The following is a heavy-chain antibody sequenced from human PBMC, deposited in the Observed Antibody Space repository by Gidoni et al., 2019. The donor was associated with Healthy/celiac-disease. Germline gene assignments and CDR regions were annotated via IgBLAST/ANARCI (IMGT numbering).Heavy chain of an antibody. CDR1: GGSISRSSYY. V-gene: IGHV4-39*01. CDR3: ARNPAPYYYYGMDV. CDR2: IYYSGST. D-gene: IGHD2-2*01. J-gene: IGHJ6*02. Sequence: QLQLQESGPGLVKPSETLSLTCTVPGGSISRSSYYWGWIRQPPGKGLEWIGSIYYSGSTYYNPSLKSRVTISVDTSKNQFSLKLSSVTAADTAVYYCARNPAPYYYYGMDVWGQGTTVTVSS.